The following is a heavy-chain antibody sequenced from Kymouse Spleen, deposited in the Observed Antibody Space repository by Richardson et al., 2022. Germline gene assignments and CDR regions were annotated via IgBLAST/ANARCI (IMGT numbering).Heavy chain of an antibody. J-gene: IGHJ4*02. CDR1: GFTFSSYG. CDR3: ARDRAIASKGYFDY. CDR2: IWYDGSNK. Sequence: QVQLVESGGGVVQPGRSLRLSCAASGFTFSSYGMHWVRQAPGKGLEWVAVIWYDGSNKYYADSVKGRFTISRDNSKNTLYLQMNSLRAEDTAVYYCARDRAIASKGYFDYWGQGTLVTVSS. V-gene: IGHV3-33*01. D-gene: IGHD3-10*01,IGHD6-13*01,IGHD6-19*01.